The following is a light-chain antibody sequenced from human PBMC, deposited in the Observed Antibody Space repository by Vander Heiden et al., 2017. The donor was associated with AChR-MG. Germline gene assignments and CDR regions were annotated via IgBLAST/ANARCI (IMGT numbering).Light chain of an antibody. CDR3: QQSYSTPRT. CDR1: QSISSY. Sequence: QMPHSPSSLSAPVGDRVTITCRASQSISSYLNWYQQKPGKAPKLLIYAASSLQSGVPSRFSGSGSGTDFTLTISSLQPEDFATYYCQQSYSTPRTFGPGTKVDIK. V-gene: IGKV1-39*01. CDR2: AAS. J-gene: IGKJ3*01.